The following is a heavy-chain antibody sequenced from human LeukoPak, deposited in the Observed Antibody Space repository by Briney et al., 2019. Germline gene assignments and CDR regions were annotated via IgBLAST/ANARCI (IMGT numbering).Heavy chain of an antibody. D-gene: IGHD6-19*01. CDR1: GFTFSSYA. V-gene: IGHV3-23*01. CDR2: ISGSGGST. J-gene: IGHJ4*02. CDR3: AKGMFGSGWYGDDY. Sequence: QPGGSLRPSCAASGFTFSSYAMSWVRQAPGKGLEWVSAISGSGGSTYYADSVKGRFTISRDNSKNTLYLQMNSLRAEDTAVYYCAKGMFGSGWYGDDYWGQGTLVTVSS.